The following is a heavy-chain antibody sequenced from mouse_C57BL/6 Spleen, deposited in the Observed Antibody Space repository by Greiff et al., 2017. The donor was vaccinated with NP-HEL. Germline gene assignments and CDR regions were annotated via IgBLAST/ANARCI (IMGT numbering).Heavy chain of an antibody. CDR3: ARDQAYGSSLRWYFDV. CDR1: GFTFSSYA. J-gene: IGHJ1*03. Sequence: EVQLVESGGGLVKPGGSLKLSCAASGFTFSSYAMSWVRQTPEKRLEWVATISDGGSYTYYPDNVKGRFTISRDNAKNNLYLQMSHLKSEDTAMYYCARDQAYGSSLRWYFDVWGTGTTVTVSS. V-gene: IGHV5-4*01. CDR2: ISDGGSYT. D-gene: IGHD1-1*01.